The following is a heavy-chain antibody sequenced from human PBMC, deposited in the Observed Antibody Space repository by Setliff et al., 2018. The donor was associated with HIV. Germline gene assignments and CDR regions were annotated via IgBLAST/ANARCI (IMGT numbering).Heavy chain of an antibody. V-gene: IGHV1-3*03. CDR2: INVDSGNT. J-gene: IGHJ4*02. D-gene: IGHD3-22*01. CDR1: GFTFTNYA. CDR3: ARERDSNGYQFDY. Sequence: VASVKVSCKASGFTFTNYAIHWVRQAPGQRLEWMGWINVDSGNTKYLQDLQGRVTITKDRSASTAYMEVSNLRSEDVAVYYCARERDSNGYQFDYWGQGTLVTVSS.